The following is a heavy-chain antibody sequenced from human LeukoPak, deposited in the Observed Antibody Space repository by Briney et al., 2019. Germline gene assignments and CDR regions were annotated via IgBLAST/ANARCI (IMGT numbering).Heavy chain of an antibody. CDR1: GGSIRRSHW. J-gene: IGHJ2*01. D-gene: IGHD6-19*01. Sequence: SETLSLTCALSGGSIRRSHWWVWVRQPPGKGLEWLGEIYHSGSTNYNPSLKSRVTISVDKSKNQFSLKLNSVTAADTAVYFCARDFNSGWSRGYFDLWGRGFLVTVSS. CDR2: IYHSGST. V-gene: IGHV4-4*02. CDR3: ARDFNSGWSRGYFDL.